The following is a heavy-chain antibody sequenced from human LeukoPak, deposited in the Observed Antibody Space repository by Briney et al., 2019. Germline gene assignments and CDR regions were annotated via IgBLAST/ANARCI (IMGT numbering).Heavy chain of an antibody. CDR3: ATGYSSGWYFYFQH. D-gene: IGHD6-19*01. CDR2: IDFSGVTI. Sequence: GGSLRLSCAASGFTFSNFEMNWVRQAPGKGLEWVSYIDFSGVTINYADSVKGRFTIARDNAKNSLSLRMNSLSAEDTAVYYCATGYSSGWYFYFQHWGQGSLVSVSS. CDR1: GFTFSNFE. V-gene: IGHV3-48*03. J-gene: IGHJ1*01.